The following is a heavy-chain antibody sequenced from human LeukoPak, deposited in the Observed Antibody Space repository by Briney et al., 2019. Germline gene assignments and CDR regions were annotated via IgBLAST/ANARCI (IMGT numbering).Heavy chain of an antibody. J-gene: IGHJ4*02. CDR1: GFTFRSYA. CDR3: AKESPYCHGTDCRIYYFDS. V-gene: IGHV3-23*01. Sequence: GGSLRLSCAASGFTFRSYAMSWVRQAPGKGLEWVSAISKDADATYYAGSVKGRFTISRDNSKDTLSLQMNSLRAEDTAVYYCAKESPYCHGTDCRIYYFDSWGQGILVTVSS. CDR2: ISKDADAT. D-gene: IGHD2-15*01.